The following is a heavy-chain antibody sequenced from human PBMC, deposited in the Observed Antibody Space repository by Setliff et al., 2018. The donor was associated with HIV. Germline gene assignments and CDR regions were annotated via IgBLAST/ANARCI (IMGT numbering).Heavy chain of an antibody. CDR1: GGSISSSSNY. CDR2: LYYSGTT. D-gene: IGHD3-3*01. J-gene: IGHJ5*02. V-gene: IGHV4-39*01. Sequence: PSETLSLTCTVSGGSISSSSNYWGWIRQPPGKGLEWIGSLYYSGTTYYNTSLKSRLTISVDTSKNQFSLKLSSVTAADTAVYYCARVPSAGVRGRPDLYHWFDPWGQGTLVTVSS. CDR3: ARVPSAGVRGRPDLYHWFDP.